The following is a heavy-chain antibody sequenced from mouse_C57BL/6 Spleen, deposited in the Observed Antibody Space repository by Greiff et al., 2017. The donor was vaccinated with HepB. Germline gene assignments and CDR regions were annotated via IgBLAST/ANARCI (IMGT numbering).Heavy chain of an antibody. V-gene: IGHV1-52*01. J-gene: IGHJ3*01. Sequence: VQLQQPGAELVRPGSSVKLSCKASGYTFTSYWMHWVKQRPIQGLEWIGNIDPSDSETHYNQKFKDKATLTVDKSSSTAYMQLSSLTSEDSAVYYCARGRENKSYPAWFAYWVQGTLVTVSA. D-gene: IGHD1-1*01. CDR1: GYTFTSYW. CDR2: IDPSDSET. CDR3: ARGRENKSYPAWFAY.